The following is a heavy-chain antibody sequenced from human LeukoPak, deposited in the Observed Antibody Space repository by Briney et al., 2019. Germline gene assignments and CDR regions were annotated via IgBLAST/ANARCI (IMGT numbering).Heavy chain of an antibody. D-gene: IGHD3-16*02. CDR2: ISAYNGNT. Sequence: GAAVTVSFKGSGYTFTSYGISWVRQAPGQGGEWMGWISAYNGNTNYTQKLQGRVTITTDTSTSTAYMELRSLRSHDTAVYYCARDRRGAILDYWGQGTLVTVSS. CDR3: ARDRRGAILDY. J-gene: IGHJ4*02. CDR1: GYTFTSYG. V-gene: IGHV1-18*04.